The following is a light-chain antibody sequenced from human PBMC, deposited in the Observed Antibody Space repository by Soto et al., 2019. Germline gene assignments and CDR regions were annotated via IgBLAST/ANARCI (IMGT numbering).Light chain of an antibody. J-gene: IGKJ2*01. V-gene: IGKV3-15*01. CDR3: QQYNNWPPYT. Sequence: EIVMTQSPATLSLSPGERATLSCRASQSVSSNLAWYQQKPGQAPRLLIYGASNRATGIPARFSGSGSGTEFTLTISSLQSEDFAVYYCQQYNNWPPYTFGQGTKLEIK. CDR2: GAS. CDR1: QSVSSN.